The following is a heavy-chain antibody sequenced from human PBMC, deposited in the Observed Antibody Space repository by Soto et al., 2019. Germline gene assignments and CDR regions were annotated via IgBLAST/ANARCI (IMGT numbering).Heavy chain of an antibody. V-gene: IGHV4-31*03. J-gene: IGHJ3*02. CDR2: IYYTGHT. Sequence: QVQLQESGPGLVKPSQTLSLTCTVSGVSINSGGYYWSWIRQHPGKGLEWIGYIYYTGHTYHNPYLKSRVTMSLDTSKNQFSLKVSSVTAADTAVYYCARGSQLERDALDIWGQGTMVTVSS. CDR1: GVSINSGGYY. D-gene: IGHD1-1*01. CDR3: ARGSQLERDALDI.